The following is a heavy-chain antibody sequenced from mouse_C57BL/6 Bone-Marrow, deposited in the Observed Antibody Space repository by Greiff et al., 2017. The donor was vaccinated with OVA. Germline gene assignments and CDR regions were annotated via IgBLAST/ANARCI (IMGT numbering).Heavy chain of an antibody. CDR3: AREEGSSGYEGYAMDY. J-gene: IGHJ4*01. CDR1: GYTFTDYN. CDR2: INPNNGGT. V-gene: IGHV1-18*01. Sequence: EVQLVESGPELVKPGASVKIPCKASGYTFTDYNMDWVKQSHGKSLEWIGDINPNNGGTIYNQKFKGKATLTVDKSSSTAYMELRSLTSEDTAVYYCAREEGSSGYEGYAMDYWGQGTSVTVSS. D-gene: IGHD3-2*02.